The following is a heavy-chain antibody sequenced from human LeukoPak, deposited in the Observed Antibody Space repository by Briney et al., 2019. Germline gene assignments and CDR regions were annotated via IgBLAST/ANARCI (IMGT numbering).Heavy chain of an antibody. J-gene: IGHJ4*02. Sequence: GGSLRLSCVASGFTFSSYSMNWVRQAPGKGLEWVSSISSSSSYIYYADSVKGRFTISRDNAKNSLYLQMNSLRAEDTAVYYCAREYDFWSGYYIDYWGQGTLVTVSS. V-gene: IGHV3-21*01. CDR3: AREYDFWSGYYIDY. CDR2: ISSSSSYI. CDR1: GFTFSSYS. D-gene: IGHD3-3*01.